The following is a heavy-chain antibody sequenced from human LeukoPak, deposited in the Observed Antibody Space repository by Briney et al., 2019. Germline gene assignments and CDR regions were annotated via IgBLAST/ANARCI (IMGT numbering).Heavy chain of an antibody. CDR3: ARDRVGQQLVGRKNNYYYMDV. D-gene: IGHD6-13*01. CDR1: GGSISSSSHY. CDR2: MYYRGST. V-gene: IGHV4-39*07. J-gene: IGHJ6*03. Sequence: SETLSLTCTVSGGSISSSSHYWGWIRQPPGKGLEWIGSMYYRGSTYHNPSLKSRVTISVDTSKNQFSLKLRSVTAADTAVYYCARDRVGQQLVGRKNNYYYMDVWGKGTTVTISS.